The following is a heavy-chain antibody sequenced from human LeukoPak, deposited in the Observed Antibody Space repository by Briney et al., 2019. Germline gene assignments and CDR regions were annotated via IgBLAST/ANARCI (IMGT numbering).Heavy chain of an antibody. Sequence: GGSLRLSCAASGFTVSSNYMSWVRQAPGKGLEWVSVIYSGGSTYYADSVKGRFTISRDNSKNTLYLQMNSLRAEDTAVYYCVRGLMREYRRDWYMHHFDYWGQGTPVTVSP. J-gene: IGHJ4*02. CDR3: VRGLMREYRRDWYMHHFDY. CDR1: GFTVSSNY. D-gene: IGHD6-19*01. V-gene: IGHV3-66*01. CDR2: IYSGGST.